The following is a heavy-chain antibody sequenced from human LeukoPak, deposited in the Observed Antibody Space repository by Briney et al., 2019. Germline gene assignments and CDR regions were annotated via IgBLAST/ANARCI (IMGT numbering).Heavy chain of an antibody. V-gene: IGHV3-30*02. J-gene: IGHJ4*02. Sequence: GGSLRLSCAASGFTFSSYGMHWVRQAPGKGLEWVAFIRYDGSNKYYADSVKGRFTISRDNSKNTLYLQMNSLRAEDTAVYYCAKIKDSSGYYYFTLDYWGQGTLVTVSS. CDR2: IRYDGSNK. CDR3: AKIKDSSGYYYFTLDY. CDR1: GFTFSSYG. D-gene: IGHD3-22*01.